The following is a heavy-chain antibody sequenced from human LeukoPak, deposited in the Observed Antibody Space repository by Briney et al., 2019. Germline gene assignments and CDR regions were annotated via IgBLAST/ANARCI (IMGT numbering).Heavy chain of an antibody. J-gene: IGHJ4*02. D-gene: IGHD3-22*01. CDR3: ARDSEVVAMLPLDY. CDR2: IWYDGSNK. Sequence: PGGSPRLSCAASGFTFSSYGMHWVRQAPGKGLEWVAVIWYDGSNKYYADSVKGRFTISRDNSKNTLYLQMNSLRAEDTAVYYCARDSEVVAMLPLDYWGQGTLVTVSS. CDR1: GFTFSSYG. V-gene: IGHV3-33*01.